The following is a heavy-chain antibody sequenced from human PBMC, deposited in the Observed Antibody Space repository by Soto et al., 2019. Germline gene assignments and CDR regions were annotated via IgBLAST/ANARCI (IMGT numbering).Heavy chain of an antibody. Sequence: TLSLTCTVSGGSISSGGYYWSWIRQHPGKGLEWIGYIYYSGSTYYNPSLKSRVTISVDTSKNQFSLKLSSVTAADTAVYYCARDRGLTGTKGIFDYWGQGTLVTVSS. D-gene: IGHD1-7*01. CDR2: IYYSGST. CDR1: GGSISSGGYY. V-gene: IGHV4-31*03. J-gene: IGHJ4*02. CDR3: ARDRGLTGTKGIFDY.